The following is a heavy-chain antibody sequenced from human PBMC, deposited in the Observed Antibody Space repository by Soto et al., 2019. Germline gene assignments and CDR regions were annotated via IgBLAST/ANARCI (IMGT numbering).Heavy chain of an antibody. CDR2: IYSGGST. CDR3: ASLITMIARFRDAFDI. J-gene: IGHJ3*02. CDR1: GFTVSSNY. V-gene: IGHV3-53*01. Sequence: GGSLKLSCAASGFTVSSNYMSWVRQAPGKGLEWVSVIYSGGSTYYADSVKGRFTISRDNSKNTLYLQMNSLRAEDTAVYHCASLITMIARFRDAFDIWGQGRMVTVS. D-gene: IGHD3-22*01.